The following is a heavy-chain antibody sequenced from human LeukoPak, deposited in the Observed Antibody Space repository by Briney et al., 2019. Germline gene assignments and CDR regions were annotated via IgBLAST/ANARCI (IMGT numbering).Heavy chain of an antibody. CDR2: ISGSNNST. CDR3: AKVWDTYYYDSSGSFDY. V-gene: IGHV3-23*01. D-gene: IGHD3-22*01. CDR1: GLTFSSYA. Sequence: TGGSLRLSCAASGLTFSSYAMSWVRQAPGKGLEWVSGISGSNNSTYYADSVKGRFTISRDNSKNTLYLQMNSLRAEDTAVYYRAKVWDTYYYDSSGSFDYWGQGTLVTVSS. J-gene: IGHJ4*02.